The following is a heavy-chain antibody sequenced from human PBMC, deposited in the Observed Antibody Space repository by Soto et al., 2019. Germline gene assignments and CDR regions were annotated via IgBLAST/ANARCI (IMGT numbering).Heavy chain of an antibody. V-gene: IGHV3-74*01. J-gene: IGHJ4*02. Sequence: GGSLRLSCAASGFTLRGYSMDWVRQAPGKGLEWVSRITSDGSRIDYADSVKGRFTISRDNAKNTLYLQMTSLRVEDTALYFCARHADGSSSFWGQGTLVTVSS. D-gene: IGHD6-6*01. CDR3: ARHADGSSSF. CDR2: ITSDGSRI. CDR1: GFTLRGYS.